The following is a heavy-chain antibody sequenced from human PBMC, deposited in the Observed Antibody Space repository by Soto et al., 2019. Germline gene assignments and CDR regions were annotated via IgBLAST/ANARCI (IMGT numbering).Heavy chain of an antibody. CDR1: GGTFSSYA. CDR2: IIPIFGTA. Sequence: QVQLVQSGAEVKKPGSSVKVSCKASGGTFSSYAISWVRQAPGQGLEWMGGIIPIFGTANYAQKLQGRVTITADDTTSTAYMELSSLRSEDTAVYYCARSAQEDDFWSGTALYYYYGMDVWGQGTTVTVSS. CDR3: ARSAQEDDFWSGTALYYYYGMDV. V-gene: IGHV1-69*01. D-gene: IGHD3-3*01. J-gene: IGHJ6*02.